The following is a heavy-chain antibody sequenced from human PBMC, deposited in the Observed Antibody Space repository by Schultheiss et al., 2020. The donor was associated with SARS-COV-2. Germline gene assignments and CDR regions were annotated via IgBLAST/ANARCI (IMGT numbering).Heavy chain of an antibody. CDR3: ARSLRDVAVAPAADH. D-gene: IGHD2-2*01. CDR1: GFTFNNYG. J-gene: IGHJ4*02. Sequence: GGSLRLSCVVSGFTFNNYGMHWVRQAPGKGLEWVALIWYDGSDRYYADSVKGRFTISRDNSKTTLYLQMNSLRVEDTAVYYCARSLRDVAVAPAADHWGPGTLVTVSS. V-gene: IGHV3-33*08. CDR2: IWYDGSDR.